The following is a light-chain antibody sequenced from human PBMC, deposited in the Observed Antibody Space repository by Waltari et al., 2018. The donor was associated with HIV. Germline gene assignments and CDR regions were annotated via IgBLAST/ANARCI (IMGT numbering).Light chain of an antibody. V-gene: IGLV3-19*01. Sequence: SSEVTQDPAVSVALGQTVKITCQGDNLRTYYASWYQQKPGQAPVLVSYGKNKRPAEIPDRFSRSASRNTASLTITGAQAEDEADYYCKTRDRSGNLYVFGTGTTVTVL. J-gene: IGLJ1*01. CDR3: KTRDRSGNLYV. CDR2: GKN. CDR1: NLRTYY.